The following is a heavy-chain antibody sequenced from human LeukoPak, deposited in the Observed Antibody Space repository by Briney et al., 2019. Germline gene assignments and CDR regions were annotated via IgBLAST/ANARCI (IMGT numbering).Heavy chain of an antibody. J-gene: IGHJ4*02. Sequence: SETLSLTCTVSGGSIRSGGGYWSWIRQHLGKGLEWIGSIYYSGSTNYNPSLESRVTISVDTSKNQFSLRLSSVTAADTAVYYCARIPGDYYDTQGDYWGQGTLVIVSS. CDR3: ARIPGDYYDTQGDY. V-gene: IGHV4-31*03. CDR1: GGSIRSGGGY. CDR2: IYYSGST. D-gene: IGHD3-22*01.